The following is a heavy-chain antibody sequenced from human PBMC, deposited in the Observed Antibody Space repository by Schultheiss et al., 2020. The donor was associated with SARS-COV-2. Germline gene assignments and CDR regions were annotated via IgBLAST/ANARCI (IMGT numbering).Heavy chain of an antibody. CDR3: ARDRIPDSRWDV. CDR1: GGSVSSGSYY. J-gene: IGHJ6*04. D-gene: IGHD2-2*01. V-gene: IGHV4-61*01. Sequence: SETLSLTCTVSGGSVSSGSYYWSWIRQPPGKGLEWIGYIYYSGNTNYNPPLKSRVIMSVDTSKNQVSLRLSSVTAADTAIYYCARDRIPDSRWDVWGKGTTVTVSS. CDR2: IYYSGNT.